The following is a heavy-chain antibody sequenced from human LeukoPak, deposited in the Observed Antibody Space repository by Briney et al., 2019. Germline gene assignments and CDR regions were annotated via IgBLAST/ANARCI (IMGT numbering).Heavy chain of an antibody. V-gene: IGHV4-39*01. Sequence: SETLSLTRTVSGGSISGSSYYWGWIRQPPGKGLEWIGSIYYSGSTYYNPSLKSRVTISVDTSKNQFSLKLSSVTAADTAVYYCARRGYFLDYWGQGTLVTVSS. J-gene: IGHJ4*02. CDR3: ARRGYFLDY. CDR1: GGSISGSSYY. CDR2: IYYSGST.